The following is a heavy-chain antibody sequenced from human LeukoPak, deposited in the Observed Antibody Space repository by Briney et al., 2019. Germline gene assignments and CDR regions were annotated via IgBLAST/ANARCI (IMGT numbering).Heavy chain of an antibody. Sequence: ASVKVSCKASGYTFTSYGISWMRQAPGQGLEWMGWISAYNGNTNYAQKLQGRVTMTTDTSTSTAYMELRSLRSDDTAVYYCARFVRRGGIHGIDVWGQGTTVTVSS. CDR2: ISAYNGNT. V-gene: IGHV1-18*01. D-gene: IGHD3-10*01. J-gene: IGHJ6*02. CDR1: GYTFTSYG. CDR3: ARFVRRGGIHGIDV.